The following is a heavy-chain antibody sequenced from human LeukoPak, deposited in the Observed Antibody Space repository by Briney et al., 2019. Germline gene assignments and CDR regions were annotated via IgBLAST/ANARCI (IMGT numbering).Heavy chain of an antibody. CDR2: IIPILGIA. V-gene: IGHV1-69*04. CDR3: ARKRYCSGGSCFVGGMDV. D-gene: IGHD2-15*01. CDR1: GGTFSSYA. Sequence: SVKVSCKASGGTFSSYAISWVRQAPGQGLEWMGRIIPILGIANYAQKFQGRVTITADKSTSTAYMELSSLRSEDTAVYYCARKRYCSGGSCFVGGMDVWGQGTTVTVSS. J-gene: IGHJ6*02.